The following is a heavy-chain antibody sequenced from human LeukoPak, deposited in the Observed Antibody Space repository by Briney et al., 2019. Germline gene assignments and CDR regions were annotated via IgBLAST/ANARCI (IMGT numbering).Heavy chain of an antibody. J-gene: IGHJ6*03. CDR3: ARDARGIAARPYYFYYMDV. D-gene: IGHD6-6*01. CDR1: GGSISSHY. Sequence: SETLSLTCSVSGGSISSHYWSWIRQSAGKGLEWIGRMYTSGSTSYNPSLKSRISMSVDKSKNQLSLKLSSVAAADTAVYYCARDARGIAARPYYFYYMDVWGKGTTVTVSS. CDR2: MYTSGST. V-gene: IGHV4-4*07.